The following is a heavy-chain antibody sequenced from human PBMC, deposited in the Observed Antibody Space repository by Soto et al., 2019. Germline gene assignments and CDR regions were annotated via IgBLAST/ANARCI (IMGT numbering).Heavy chain of an antibody. V-gene: IGHV1-18*01. CDR3: ARDQEYTYGEYYFDY. CDR1: GYTFANYG. D-gene: IGHD5-18*01. J-gene: IGHJ4*02. Sequence: ASVKVSCKASGYTFANYGLGWVRQAPGQGLEWVGWISAYTGNTSFAQKLQGRVTMTTDTSASTAYLELRGLRSDDTAVYYCARDQEYTYGEYYFDYWGQGTLVTVSS. CDR2: ISAYTGNT.